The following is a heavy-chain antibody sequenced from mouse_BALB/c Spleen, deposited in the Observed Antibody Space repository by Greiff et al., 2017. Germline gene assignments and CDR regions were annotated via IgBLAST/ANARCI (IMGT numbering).Heavy chain of an antibody. V-gene: IGHV7-3*02. J-gene: IGHJ3*01. CDR3: ASSPAYYRYDGAWFAY. Sequence: EVNLVESGGGLVQPGGSLRLSCATSGFTFTDYYMSWVRQPPGKALEWLGFIRNKANGYTTEYSASVKGRFTISRDNSQSILYLQMNTLRAEDSATYYCASSPAYYRYDGAWFAYWGQGTLVTVSA. D-gene: IGHD2-14*01. CDR1: GFTFTDYY. CDR2: IRNKANGYTT.